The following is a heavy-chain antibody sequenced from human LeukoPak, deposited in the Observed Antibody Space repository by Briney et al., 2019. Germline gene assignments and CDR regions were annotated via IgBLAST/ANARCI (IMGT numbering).Heavy chain of an antibody. Sequence: GASVKVSCKASGYTFTDYALHWVRQAPGQSLEWMGWTNGATGNTRFSQDSQGRLTLTIDTSASTAFLDLSSLRSDDTAVYYCARSPGGNARTWLDYWGQGTLVTVSS. D-gene: IGHD4-23*01. J-gene: IGHJ4*02. CDR1: GYTFTDYA. CDR2: TNGATGNT. CDR3: ARSPGGNARTWLDY. V-gene: IGHV1-3*01.